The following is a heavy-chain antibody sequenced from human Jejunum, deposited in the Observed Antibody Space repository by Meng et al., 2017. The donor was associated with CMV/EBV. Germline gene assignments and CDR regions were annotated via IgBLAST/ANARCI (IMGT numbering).Heavy chain of an antibody. CDR3: ARGPGASTREGFDY. Sequence: QLQGWGPGLLKPSETRSLTCTVSGGSINNYYWSWIRQSAGKGLEWIGRFYSSDTYNYHPSLNSRVTMSLDTSKNQFSLNLRSVTAADTAIYYCARGPGASTREGFDYWGLGTLVTVSS. J-gene: IGHJ4*02. CDR2: FYSSDTY. V-gene: IGHV4-4*07. D-gene: IGHD1-26*01. CDR1: GGSINNYY.